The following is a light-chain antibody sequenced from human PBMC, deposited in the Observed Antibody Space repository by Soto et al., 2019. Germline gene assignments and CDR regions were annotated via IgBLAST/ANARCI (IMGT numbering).Light chain of an antibody. J-gene: IGKJ4*01. Sequence: TQSPSSLSASVGDRVTITCRASQGISNYLAWYQQKPGKVPKLLIYAASTLQSGVPSRFSGSGSGTDFTLTISSLQPEDVATYYCQKYNSAPRLTFGGGTKVEIK. V-gene: IGKV1-27*01. CDR2: AAS. CDR1: QGISNY. CDR3: QKYNSAPRLT.